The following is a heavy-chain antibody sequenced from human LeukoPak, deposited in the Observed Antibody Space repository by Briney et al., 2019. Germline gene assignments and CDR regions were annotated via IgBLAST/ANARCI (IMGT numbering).Heavy chain of an antibody. CDR2: IYHSGST. CDR3: ARGGAARLHFQN. Sequence: PSETLSLTCSVSGGSISTYYWNWIRQPPGKGLEWIGYIYHSGSTNYNPSLQSRVTISVDTSKNQFSLNLNSVTAADTAVYYCARGGAARLHFQNWGQGTLVTVSS. V-gene: IGHV4-59*01. CDR1: GGSISTYY. J-gene: IGHJ1*01. D-gene: IGHD6-6*01.